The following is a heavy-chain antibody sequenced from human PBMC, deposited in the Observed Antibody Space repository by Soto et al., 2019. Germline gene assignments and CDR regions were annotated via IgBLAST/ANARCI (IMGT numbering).Heavy chain of an antibody. V-gene: IGHV5-10-1*01. CDR1: GYSFTSYW. J-gene: IGHJ6*02. CDR3: AAPKQLSMGYYYGMDV. D-gene: IGHD2-2*01. CDR2: IDPSDSYT. Sequence: PGESLKISCKGSGYSFTSYWISWVRQMPGKGLEWMGRIDPSDSYTNYSPSFQGHVTISADKSIITAYLQWSSLTASDTAMYYCAAPKQLSMGYYYGMDVWGQGTTVTVSS.